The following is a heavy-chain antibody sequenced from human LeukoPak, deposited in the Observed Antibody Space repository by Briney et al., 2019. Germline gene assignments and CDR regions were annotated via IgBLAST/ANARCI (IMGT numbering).Heavy chain of an antibody. CDR3: ARQGVATAIDY. CDR1: GYSFTTFG. D-gene: IGHD2-21*02. J-gene: IGHJ4*02. CDR2: ISTSNGNT. Sequence: GASVKVSFQASGYSFTTFGITWVRQAPGQGLEWMGWISTSNGNTYYAQKLQGRVTMTTDTSTSTAYMELISLTSDDTAVYYLARQGVATAIDYWGQGTLVTVSS. V-gene: IGHV1-18*01.